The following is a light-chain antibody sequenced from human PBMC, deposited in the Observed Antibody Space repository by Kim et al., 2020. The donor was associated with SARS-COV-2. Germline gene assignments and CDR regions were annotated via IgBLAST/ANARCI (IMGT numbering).Light chain of an antibody. CDR2: QER. V-gene: IGLV3-1*01. Sequence: VSPGQTASITCSGDKLGDKYAYWYQQKPGQSPVVVIYQERKRPSGIPERFSGSNSGNTATLTISGTQAMDEADYYCQAWDSTTVVFGGGTQLTVL. CDR1: KLGDKY. CDR3: QAWDSTTVV. J-gene: IGLJ2*01.